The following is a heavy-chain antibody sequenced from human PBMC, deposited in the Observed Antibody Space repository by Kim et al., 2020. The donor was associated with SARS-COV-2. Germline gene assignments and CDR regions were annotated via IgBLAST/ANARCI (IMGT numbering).Heavy chain of an antibody. D-gene: IGHD4-17*01. V-gene: IGHV1-18*01. Sequence: SAQKVQCRVTMTTGTSTNTAYMELWSLRSDDTAMYYCARGAYGDVSFDYWGQGTLVTVSS. CDR3: ARGAYGDVSFDY. J-gene: IGHJ4*02.